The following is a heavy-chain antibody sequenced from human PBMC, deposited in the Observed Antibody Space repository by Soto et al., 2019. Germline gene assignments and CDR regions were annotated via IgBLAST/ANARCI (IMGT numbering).Heavy chain of an antibody. J-gene: IGHJ5*02. V-gene: IGHV4-4*07. Sequence: PSETLSPTCPVPGASNSAFYWRWFRKSAGYGLECTARIYATGTTDYNPSLKSRVMMSVDTSKKQFSLKLRSVTAADTAVYYCVRDGTKTLRDWFDPWGQGISVTVSS. CDR3: VRDGTKTLRDWFDP. CDR2: IYATGTT. D-gene: IGHD1-1*01. CDR1: GASNSAFY.